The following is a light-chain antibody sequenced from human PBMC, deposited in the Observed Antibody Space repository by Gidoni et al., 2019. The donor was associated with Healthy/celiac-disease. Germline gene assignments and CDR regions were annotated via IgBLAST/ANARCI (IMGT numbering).Light chain of an antibody. V-gene: IGLV2-14*01. CDR1: SSDVGGYND. CDR2: DVS. Sequence: QSALTQPASVSGSPGQSITISCTGTSSDVGGYNDVSWYQQHPGKAPNLMIYDVSNRPAGVSNRFSGSKSGNTASMTSSGLQAEDEADYYCSSYTSSSTLDVVFGGGTKLTVL. J-gene: IGLJ2*01. CDR3: SSYTSSSTLDVV.